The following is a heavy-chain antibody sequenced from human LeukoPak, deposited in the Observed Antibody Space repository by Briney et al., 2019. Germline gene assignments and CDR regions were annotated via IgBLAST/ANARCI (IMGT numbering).Heavy chain of an antibody. V-gene: IGHV3-7*01. Sequence: GGSLRLSCTASGFTLSSYWMSWVRQAPGKGLEWVANIKEDGSEKYYVDSVKGRFTISRDNAKNSLYLQMNSLRADDTAVYYCARAGYSNYNWFDPWGQGTLVTVSS. CDR3: ARAGYSNYNWFDP. CDR2: IKEDGSEK. J-gene: IGHJ5*02. CDR1: GFTLSSYW. D-gene: IGHD4-11*01.